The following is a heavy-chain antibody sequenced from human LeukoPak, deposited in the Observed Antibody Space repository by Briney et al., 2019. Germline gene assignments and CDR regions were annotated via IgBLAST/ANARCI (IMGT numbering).Heavy chain of an antibody. D-gene: IGHD3-10*01. V-gene: IGHV1-69*06. J-gene: IGHJ4*02. CDR3: ARVAPYYGSGSYYNLLFDY. CDR2: IIPIFGTA. CDR1: GGTFSSYA. Sequence: ASVKVSCKASGGTFSSYAISWVRQAPGQGLEWMGGIIPIFGTANYAQKFQGRVTITADKPTSTAYMELSSLRSEDTAVYYCARVAPYYGSGSYYNLLFDYWGQGTLVTVSS.